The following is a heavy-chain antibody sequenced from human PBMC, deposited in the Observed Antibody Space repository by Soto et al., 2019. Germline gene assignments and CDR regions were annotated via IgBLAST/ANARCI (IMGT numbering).Heavy chain of an antibody. V-gene: IGHV4-59*01. CDR1: GGSISSTY. CDR3: AREPGECSSTSCPPNVDV. CDR2: IYYSGST. J-gene: IGHJ6*03. Sequence: SETLSLTCSVSGGSISSTYWSRIRQPPGKGLEWIGYIYYSGSTNYNPSLKSRVTISVDTSKNQFALKLRSVTAADTAVYYFAREPGECSSTSCPPNVDVWGKGTTVT. D-gene: IGHD2-2*01.